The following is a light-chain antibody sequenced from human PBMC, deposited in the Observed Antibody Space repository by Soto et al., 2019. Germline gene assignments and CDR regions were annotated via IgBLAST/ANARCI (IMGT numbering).Light chain of an antibody. Sequence: QSALTQPASVSGSPGQSITISCTGTSSDVGGYNSVSWYQQHPDKAPQLMTFDVSNRPSGISDRFSGSKSGNTASLTISGLQAEDEADYYCSSYTNANSLVFGGGTKLTVL. CDR1: SSDVGGYNS. CDR3: SSYTNANSLV. CDR2: DVS. V-gene: IGLV2-14*03. J-gene: IGLJ2*01.